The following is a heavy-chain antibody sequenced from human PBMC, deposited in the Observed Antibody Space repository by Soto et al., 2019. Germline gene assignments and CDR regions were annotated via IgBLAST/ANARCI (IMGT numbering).Heavy chain of an antibody. CDR1: GFTFSSYA. CDR2: ISGSGGST. V-gene: IGHV3-23*01. Sequence: EVQLLESGGGLVQPGGSLRLSCAASGFTFSSYAMRWVRQAPGKGLEWVSAISGSGGSTYYADSVKGRFTISRDNSKNTLYLQMNSLRAEDTAVYYCATRYYDILTGYYYWGQGTLVTVSS. D-gene: IGHD3-9*01. CDR3: ATRYYDILTGYYY. J-gene: IGHJ4*02.